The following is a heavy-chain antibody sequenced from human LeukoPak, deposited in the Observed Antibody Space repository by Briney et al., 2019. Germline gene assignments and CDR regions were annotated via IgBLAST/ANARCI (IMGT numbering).Heavy chain of an antibody. CDR3: ARGRREWLLYDHYFDY. V-gene: IGHV4-34*01. D-gene: IGHD3-3*01. J-gene: IGHJ4*02. CDR2: INHSGST. CDR1: GGSFSGYY. Sequence: SETLSLTCAVYGGSFSGYYWNWIRQPPGKGLEWIGEINHSGSTNYNPSLKSRVTISVDTSKNQFSLKLSSVTAADTAVYYCARGRREWLLYDHYFDYWGQGTLVTVSS.